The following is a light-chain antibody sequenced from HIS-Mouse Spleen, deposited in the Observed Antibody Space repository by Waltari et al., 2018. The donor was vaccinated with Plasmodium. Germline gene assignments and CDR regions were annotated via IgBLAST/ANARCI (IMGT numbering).Light chain of an antibody. V-gene: IGLV3-10*01. Sequence: SYELTQPPSVSVSPGQTARITCSGDALPKKYAYWYQQKSGPAPVLVIYEDSKLPSGIPDSFSGSSSGTMATLTISGAQVEDEADYYCYSTDSSGNHRVFGGGTKLTVL. CDR3: YSTDSSGNHRV. CDR1: ALPKKY. J-gene: IGLJ3*02. CDR2: EDS.